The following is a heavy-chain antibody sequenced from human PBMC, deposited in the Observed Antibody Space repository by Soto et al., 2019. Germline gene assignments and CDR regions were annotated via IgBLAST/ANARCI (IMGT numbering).Heavy chain of an antibody. J-gene: IGHJ4*02. V-gene: IGHV1-69*02. Sequence: QVQLVQSGAEVKKPGSSVKVSCKASGGTFSSYTISWVRQAPGQGLEWMGRIIPILGIANYAQKFQGRVTITADKSTSTAYMELSSLRSDDTAVYYCATQRAGCGGDCYFSRWGQGTLVTVSS. CDR3: ATQRAGCGGDCYFSR. CDR1: GGTFSSYT. D-gene: IGHD2-21*02. CDR2: IIPILGIA.